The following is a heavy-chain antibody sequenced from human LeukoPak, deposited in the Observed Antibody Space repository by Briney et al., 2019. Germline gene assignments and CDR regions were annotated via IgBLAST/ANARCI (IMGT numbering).Heavy chain of an antibody. V-gene: IGHV3-23*01. D-gene: IGHD2-2*01. CDR2: ISGSGPST. Sequence: GGSLRLSCAASGFTFSNYAMSWVRQAPGKGLEWVSVISGSGPSTYYADSVKGRFTISRDNSKNTLYLQMNSLRAEDTAVYYCAKGVRECSSISCFRAADYWGQGALVTVSS. CDR3: AKGVRECSSISCFRAADY. CDR1: GFTFSNYA. J-gene: IGHJ4*02.